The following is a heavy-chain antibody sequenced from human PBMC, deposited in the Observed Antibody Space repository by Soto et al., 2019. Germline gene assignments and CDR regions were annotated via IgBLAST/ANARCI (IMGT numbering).Heavy chain of an antibody. CDR2: INAGYGNT. D-gene: IGHD7-27*01. CDR1: GDTFSSHA. Sequence: ASVKVSCKASGDTFSSHAISCVRQAPGQRLEWMGWINAGYGNTKSSQKFQDRVTISRDTSASTAYMELTSPRSEDTAVYYCARDTGDGTFDFWGQGTLVTVSS. CDR3: ARDTGDGTFDF. V-gene: IGHV1-3*01. J-gene: IGHJ4*02.